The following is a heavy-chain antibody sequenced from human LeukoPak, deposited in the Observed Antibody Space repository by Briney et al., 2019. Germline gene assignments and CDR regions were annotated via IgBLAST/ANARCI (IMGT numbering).Heavy chain of an antibody. CDR3: AREGAVGATTIKAADY. D-gene: IGHD1-26*01. CDR1: GFTFSDYY. CDR2: ISGSSSYT. V-gene: IGHV3-11*06. Sequence: GGSLRLSCAASGFTFSDYYMSWIRQAPGKGLEWVSYISGSSSYTNYADSVKGRFTISRDNAKNSLYLQMNSLRAEDTAVYYCAREGAVGATTIKAADYWGQGTPVTVSS. J-gene: IGHJ4*02.